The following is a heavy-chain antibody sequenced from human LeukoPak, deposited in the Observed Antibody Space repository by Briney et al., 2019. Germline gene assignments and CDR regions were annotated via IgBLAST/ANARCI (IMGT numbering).Heavy chain of an antibody. J-gene: IGHJ5*02. CDR2: IYYSGST. D-gene: IGHD3-22*01. CDR1: GGSISSYY. V-gene: IGHV4-59*01. Sequence: PSETLSLTCTVSGGSISSYYWSWIRQPPGKGLEWIGYIYYSGSTNYNPSLESRVTISVDTSKNQFSLKLSSVTAADTAVYYCARRLGGNWFDPWGQGTLVTVSS. CDR3: ARRLGGNWFDP.